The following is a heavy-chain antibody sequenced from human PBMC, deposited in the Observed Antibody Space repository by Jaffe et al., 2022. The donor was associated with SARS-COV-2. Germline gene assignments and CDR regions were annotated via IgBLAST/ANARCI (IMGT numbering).Heavy chain of an antibody. Sequence: QVQVVQSGSELKEPGASVKVSCKASGYRFNLFPLNWVRQAPGQGLEWVGWINTDTGNPTYAQGFTGRFVLSLDTSVSTAYLQINSLEADDTARYFCAREDINGALDYWGQGALVTVSS. CDR1: GYRFNLFP. D-gene: IGHD2-8*01. V-gene: IGHV7-4-1*02. J-gene: IGHJ4*02. CDR2: INTDTGNP. CDR3: AREDINGALDY.